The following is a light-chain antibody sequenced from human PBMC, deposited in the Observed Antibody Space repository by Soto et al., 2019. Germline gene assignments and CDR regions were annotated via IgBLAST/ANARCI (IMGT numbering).Light chain of an antibody. CDR1: HSLLHITGETF. V-gene: IGKV2D-29*02. CDR3: MQSTLLPLP. Sequence: DVVMTQPPLSLSVAPGQPASISCKSSHSLLHITGETFLFWYLQKPGQSPQLLIYEVSTRVSGLPDRFTGSGGETHSPLRISRVQAEDVGTYCYMQSTLLPLPFGGGTKVDIK. J-gene: IGKJ4*01. CDR2: EVS.